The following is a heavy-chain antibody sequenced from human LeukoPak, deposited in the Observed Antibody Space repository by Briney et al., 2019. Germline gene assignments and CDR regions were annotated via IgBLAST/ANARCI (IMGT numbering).Heavy chain of an antibody. J-gene: IGHJ4*02. CDR1: GFTFSDNG. CDR2: IWYDGSNK. CDR3: AKGYSSGWHYFDY. Sequence: PGGSLRLSCAASGFTFSDNGMHWVRQAPGRGLEWVAVIWYDGSNKYYADSVKGRFTISRDNSKNTLYLQMNSLRAEDTAVYYCAKGYSSGWHYFDYWGQGTLVTVSS. D-gene: IGHD6-19*01. V-gene: IGHV3-33*06.